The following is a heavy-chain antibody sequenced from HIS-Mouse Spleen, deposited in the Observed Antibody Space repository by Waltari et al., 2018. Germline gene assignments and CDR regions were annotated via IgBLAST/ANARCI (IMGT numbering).Heavy chain of an antibody. V-gene: IGHV1-2*02. CDR2: IKPNGGGT. CDR3: ARTGALDAFDI. Sequence: QVQLVQSGAEVKKPGASVKVSCKASGYTFTGYYMHWVRQAPGQGLEWIGWIKPNGGGTNYAPKFQGRVTMTRETSISPAYMELSRLRSDDTAVYYCARTGALDAFDIWGQGTMVTVSS. J-gene: IGHJ3*02. CDR1: GYTFTGYY. D-gene: IGHD7-27*01.